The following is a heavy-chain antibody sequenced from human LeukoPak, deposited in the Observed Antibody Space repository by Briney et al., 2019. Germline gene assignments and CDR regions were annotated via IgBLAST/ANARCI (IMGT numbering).Heavy chain of an antibody. V-gene: IGHV4-34*01. J-gene: IGHJ4*02. CDR2: IKHTGST. D-gene: IGHD5-18*01. Sequence: SETLSLTCDVYGGSFSGFYWSWIRQPPGKGLEWIGEIKHTGSTNYNPSLKSRVTISVDTSKNQFSLKLSSVTAADTAMYYCARGGAYSPFDYWGQGTLVTVSS. CDR1: GGSFSGFY. CDR3: ARGGAYSPFDY.